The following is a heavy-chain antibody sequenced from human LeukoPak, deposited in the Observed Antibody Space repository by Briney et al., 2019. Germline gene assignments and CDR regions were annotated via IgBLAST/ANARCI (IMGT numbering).Heavy chain of an antibody. V-gene: IGHV1-8*01. CDR2: MNPDSGDT. Sequence: ASVKVSCKASGYTFTTYEINWVRQAPGHGLEWMGWMNPDSGDTAYAQKFQGRITMTRSTSITTAYMELSSLRSEDTAAYYCARGLGSYDSSELTWPMISFWGQGTQVTVSS. CDR1: GYTFTTYE. J-gene: IGHJ4*02. D-gene: IGHD3-22*01. CDR3: ARGLGSYDSSELTWPMISF.